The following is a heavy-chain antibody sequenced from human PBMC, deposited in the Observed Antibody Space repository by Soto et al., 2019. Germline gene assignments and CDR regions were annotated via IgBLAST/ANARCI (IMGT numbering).Heavy chain of an antibody. CDR1: GFSFSTSEVG. CDR3: VHRRFDDLRWWAWFDP. D-gene: IGHD2-15*01. V-gene: IGHV2-5*02. J-gene: IGHJ5*02. CDR2: IYWDDHK. Sequence: QITLKESGPTLVRPTQSLTLTCTFSGFSFSTSEVGVGWIRQPPGKALEWLALIYWDDHKRYRPSLQSRLTITNDASTNQVVLTMPNMDPVDTAKYYCVHRRFDDLRWWAWFDPWGQGTLVTVSS.